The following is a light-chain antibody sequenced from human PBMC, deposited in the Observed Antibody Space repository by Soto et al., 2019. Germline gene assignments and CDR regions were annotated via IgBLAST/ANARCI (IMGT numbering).Light chain of an antibody. V-gene: IGKV3-11*01. CDR1: QSVSSY. CDR2: DAS. CDR3: QQRSNSPLT. J-gene: IGKJ4*01. Sequence: EIVLTQSPATLSLSPGERATLSCRASQSVSSYLAWYQQRPGQAPRLLIYDASNRATGIPARFSGSGSGTDFTLTISSLEPDDCGVYYVQQRSNSPLTFGGGTKGEIK.